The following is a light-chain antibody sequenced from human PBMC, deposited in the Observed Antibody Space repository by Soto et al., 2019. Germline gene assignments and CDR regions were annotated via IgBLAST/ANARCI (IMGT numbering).Light chain of an antibody. CDR3: SSYTSSSTLGV. V-gene: IGLV2-14*01. Sequence: QSALTQPASVSGSPGQSITISCTGTSSDVGGYRYVSWYQQHPGKAPKLMIYDVSNRPSGVSNRFSGSKSGNTASLTISGLQAEDEAEYYCSSYTSSSTLGVFGTGTKLTVL. J-gene: IGLJ1*01. CDR1: SSDVGGYRY. CDR2: DVS.